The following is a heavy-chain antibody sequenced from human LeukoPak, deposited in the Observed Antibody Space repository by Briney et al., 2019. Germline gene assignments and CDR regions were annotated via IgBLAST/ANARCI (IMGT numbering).Heavy chain of an antibody. J-gene: IGHJ4*02. V-gene: IGHV3-74*01. D-gene: IGHD6-13*01. CDR3: ASGNYGYSSSWYYFDY. CDR2: INSDGSST. Sequence: GGSLRLSCAASGFTFSSYWMHWVRQAPGKGLVSVSRINSDGSSTSYADSVKGRFTISRDNAKNSLYLQMNSLRSEDTAVYYCASGNYGYSSSWYYFDYWGQGTLVTVSS. CDR1: GFTFSSYW.